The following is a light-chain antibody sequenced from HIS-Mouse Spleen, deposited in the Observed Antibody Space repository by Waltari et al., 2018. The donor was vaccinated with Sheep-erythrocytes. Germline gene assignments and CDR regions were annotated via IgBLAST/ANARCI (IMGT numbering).Light chain of an antibody. CDR3: QQYYSTPLT. CDR1: QSVLYSSNNKNY. V-gene: IGKV4-1*01. J-gene: IGKJ4*01. Sequence: DIVMTQSPDSLALSLCERATINCKSSQSVLYSSNNKNYLAWYQQKPGQPPKLLIYWASTRESGVPDRFSGSGSGTDFTLTISSLQAEDVAVYYCQQYYSTPLTFGGGTKVEIK. CDR2: WAS.